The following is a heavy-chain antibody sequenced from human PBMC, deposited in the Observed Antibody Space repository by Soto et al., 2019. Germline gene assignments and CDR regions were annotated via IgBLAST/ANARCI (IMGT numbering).Heavy chain of an antibody. J-gene: IGHJ5*02. CDR1: GYTFTGYY. CDR3: ARNRFGVWGWFDP. V-gene: IGHV1-2*02. CDR2: INPNSGGT. Sequence: ASVKVSCKASGYTFTGYYMHWVRQAPGQGLEWMGWINPNSGGTNYAQKFQGGVTMTRDTSISTAYMELSRLRSDDTAVYYCARNRFGVWGWFDPWGQGTLVTVSS. D-gene: IGHD3-10*01.